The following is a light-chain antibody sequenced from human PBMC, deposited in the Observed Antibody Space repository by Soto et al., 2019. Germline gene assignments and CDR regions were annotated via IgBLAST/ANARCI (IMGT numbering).Light chain of an antibody. CDR3: QSYDSSLSGWV. J-gene: IGLJ3*02. CDR1: SSNIGAGYD. Sequence: QSVLTQPPSVSGAPGQRVTISCTGSSSNIGAGYDVHWYQQLPGTAPKLFIYCNSNRPSGVPDRFSGSKSGTSASLAITGLQAEDEADYYCQSYDSSLSGWVFGGGTKLPVL. V-gene: IGLV1-40*01. CDR2: CNS.